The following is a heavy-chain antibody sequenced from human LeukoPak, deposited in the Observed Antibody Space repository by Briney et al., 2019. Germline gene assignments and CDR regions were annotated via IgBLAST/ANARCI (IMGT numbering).Heavy chain of an antibody. D-gene: IGHD1-1*01. J-gene: IGHJ4*02. Sequence: GGSLRLSCAASGFTFSTSAMSWVRQAPGKGLEWVSGISGNAGRTFYADSVKGRFTISRDNTKNTLFLQMDNLRVEDTATYYCGTEVLRFDVVSSPLEVDYWGQGILVAVSS. V-gene: IGHV3-23*01. CDR2: ISGNAGRT. CDR1: GFTFSTSA. CDR3: GTEVLRFDVVSSPLEVDY.